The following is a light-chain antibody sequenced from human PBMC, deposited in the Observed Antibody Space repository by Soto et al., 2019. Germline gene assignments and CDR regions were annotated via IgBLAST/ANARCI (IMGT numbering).Light chain of an antibody. CDR2: GAS. J-gene: IGKJ1*01. Sequence: ESVLTHSPGTLSLSPVERATLSCSASQSVSSSYLAWYQQKPGQAPRLLIYGASSRATGIPDRFSGSGSGTDFTLTISRLEPEDFAVYYCQKYGSSRGTCGQGNTGAIK. V-gene: IGKV3-20*01. CDR3: QKYGSSRGT. CDR1: QSVSSSY.